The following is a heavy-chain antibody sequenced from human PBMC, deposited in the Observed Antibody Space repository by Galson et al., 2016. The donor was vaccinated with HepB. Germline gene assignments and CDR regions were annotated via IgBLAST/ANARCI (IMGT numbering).Heavy chain of an antibody. J-gene: IGHJ6*02. V-gene: IGHV3-30-3*01. CDR3: ARSTSDSSTWYVNYYYGMDV. Sequence: SLRLSCAASGFTFNTYSIHWVRQAPGKGLEWVAVISYDGSDKDYADSVKGRFTISRDNSKNMLYLQMNSLRNEDTAVYYCARSTSDSSTWYVNYYYGMDVWGQGTTVTVSS. D-gene: IGHD6-13*01. CDR2: ISYDGSDK. CDR1: GFTFNTYS.